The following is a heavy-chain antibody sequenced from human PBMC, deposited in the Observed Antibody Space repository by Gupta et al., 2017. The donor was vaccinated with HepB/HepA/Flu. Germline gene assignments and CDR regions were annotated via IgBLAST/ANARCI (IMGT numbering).Heavy chain of an antibody. J-gene: IGHJ6*02. CDR1: GFTLNGYD. V-gene: IGHV3-48*03. Sequence: EVQLVESGGGLVQPGGSLRLSCAASGFTLNGYDMPWVRQAPGKGLEWVSYIGRSGDKIYYADSVKGRFTISRDNAEKSLYLQMNSLRAEDTAIYYCARVMGGVLVLAASHYNPYTLDVWGQGTTVIVSS. CDR2: IGRSGDKI. CDR3: ARVMGGVLVLAASHYNPYTLDV. D-gene: IGHD2-15*01.